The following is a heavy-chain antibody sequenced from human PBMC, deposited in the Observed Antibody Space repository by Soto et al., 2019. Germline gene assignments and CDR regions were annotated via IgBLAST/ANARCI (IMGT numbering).Heavy chain of an antibody. V-gene: IGHV4-30-4*01. Sequence: PSETLSLTCTVSGGSISSGDYYWSWIRQPPGKGLEWIGYIYYSGSTYYNPSLKSRVTISVDTSKNQFSLKLSSVTAADTAVYYCAREVIAAAAHLFDYWGQGTLVTVSS. D-gene: IGHD6-13*01. CDR3: AREVIAAAAHLFDY. CDR1: GGSISSGDYY. J-gene: IGHJ4*02. CDR2: IYYSGST.